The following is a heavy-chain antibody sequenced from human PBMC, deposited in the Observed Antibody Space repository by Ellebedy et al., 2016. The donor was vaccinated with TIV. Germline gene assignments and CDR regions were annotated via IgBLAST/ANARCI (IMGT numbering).Heavy chain of an antibody. V-gene: IGHV3-13*01. Sequence: GESLKISCAASGFTFSSYGMHWVRQAPGKGLEWVSAIGTAGDTYYPGSVKGRFTISRENAKNSLYLQMNSLRAGDTAVYYCARATEGLDYWGQGTLVTVSS. CDR3: ARATEGLDY. J-gene: IGHJ4*02. CDR1: GFTFSSYG. CDR2: IGTAGDT. D-gene: IGHD1-14*01.